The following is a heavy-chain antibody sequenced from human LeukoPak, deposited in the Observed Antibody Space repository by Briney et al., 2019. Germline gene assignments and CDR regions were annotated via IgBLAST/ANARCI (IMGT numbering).Heavy chain of an antibody. D-gene: IGHD2-2*01. CDR1: GGSISSYY. J-gene: IGHJ4*02. V-gene: IGHV4-4*09. CDR3: ARLDRDCSSTSCYPYFDY. Sequence: SETLSLTCTVSGGSISSYYWSWIRQPPGKGLEWIGYIYTSGSTNYNPSLKSRVTISVDTSKNQFSLKLSSVTAADTAVYYCARLDRDCSSTSCYPYFDYWGQGTLVTVSS. CDR2: IYTSGST.